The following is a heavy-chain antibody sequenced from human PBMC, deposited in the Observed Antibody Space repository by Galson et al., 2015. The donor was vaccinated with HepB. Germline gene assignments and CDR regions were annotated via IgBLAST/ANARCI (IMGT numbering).Heavy chain of an antibody. CDR2: ILYDGSNK. V-gene: IGHV3-30*18. J-gene: IGHJ6*02. D-gene: IGHD3-10*01. Sequence: SLRLSCAASGFTFSSYGMHWVRQAPGKGLEWVAVILYDGSNKYYADSVKGRFTISRDNSKNTLYLQMNSLRAEDTAVYYCAKAHRTNYYGSGSYFSGMDVWGQGTTVTVSS. CDR1: GFTFSSYG. CDR3: AKAHRTNYYGSGSYFSGMDV.